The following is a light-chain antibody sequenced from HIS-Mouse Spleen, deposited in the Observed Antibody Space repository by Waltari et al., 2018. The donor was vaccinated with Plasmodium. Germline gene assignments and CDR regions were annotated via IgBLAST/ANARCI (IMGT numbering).Light chain of an antibody. CDR1: QSISSW. Sequence: DIQMTQSPSTLSASVGDSVNIHCRASQSISSWLAWYQQKPGKAPKLLIYKASSLESWVPSRFSGSGAGTEFTLTISSLQPDDFATYYCQQYNSYSRTFGQGTKVEIK. CDR2: KAS. J-gene: IGKJ1*01. CDR3: QQYNSYSRT. V-gene: IGKV1-5*03.